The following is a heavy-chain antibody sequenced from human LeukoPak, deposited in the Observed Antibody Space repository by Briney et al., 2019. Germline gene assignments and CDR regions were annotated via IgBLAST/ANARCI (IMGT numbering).Heavy chain of an antibody. CDR1: GFTFSSYS. CDR2: ISSSSSTI. V-gene: IGHV3-48*01. CDR3: ARKTGTTGGAFDY. Sequence: GGSLRLSCAASGFTFSSYSMNWVRQAPGKGLEWVSYISSSSSTIYYADSVKGRFTISRDNAKNSLYLQMNSLRAEDTAVYYCARKTGTTGGAFDYWGQGTQVTVSS. D-gene: IGHD1-1*01. J-gene: IGHJ4*02.